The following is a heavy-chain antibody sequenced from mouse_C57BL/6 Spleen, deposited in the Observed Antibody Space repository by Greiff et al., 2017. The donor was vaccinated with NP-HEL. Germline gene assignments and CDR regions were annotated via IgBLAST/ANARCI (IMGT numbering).Heavy chain of an antibody. CDR3: TRELNWAWFAY. D-gene: IGHD4-1*01. CDR2: ISSGGDYI. J-gene: IGHJ3*01. CDR1: GFTFSSYA. V-gene: IGHV5-9-1*02. Sequence: EVKLMESGEGLVKPGGSLKLSCAASGFTFSSYAMSWVRQTPEKRLEWVAYISSGGDYIYYADTVKGRFTISRDNARNTLYLQRSSLKSEDTAMYYCTRELNWAWFAYWGQGTLVTVSA.